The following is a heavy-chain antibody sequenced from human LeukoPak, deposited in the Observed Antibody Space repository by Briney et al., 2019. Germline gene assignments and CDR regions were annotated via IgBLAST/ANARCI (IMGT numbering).Heavy chain of an antibody. CDR2: IYTSGST. J-gene: IGHJ6*02. D-gene: IGHD3-10*01. V-gene: IGHV4-4*07. CDR1: GGSISSYY. Sequence: PSETLSLTCTVSGGSISSYYWSWIRQPAGKGLERIGRIYTSGSTNYNPSLKSRVTMSVDTSKNQFSLKLSSVTAADTAVYYCAREIANYYGSGRYYYYYGMDVWGQGTTVTVSS. CDR3: AREIANYYGSGRYYYYYGMDV.